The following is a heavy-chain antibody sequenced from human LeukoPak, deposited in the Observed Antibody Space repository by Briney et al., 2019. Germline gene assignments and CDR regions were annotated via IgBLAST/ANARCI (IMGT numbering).Heavy chain of an antibody. Sequence: GRSLRLSCAASGFTFSTYPMHWVPQAQGKGLGGGAVISYDGSNKYYADSVKGRFTISRDNSKNTLYLQMNSLRAEDTAVYYCARVYSSGWYRYYYYGMDVWGQGTTVTVSS. V-gene: IGHV3-30*04. CDR2: ISYDGSNK. D-gene: IGHD6-19*01. CDR3: ARVYSSGWYRYYYYGMDV. J-gene: IGHJ6*02. CDR1: GFTFSTYP.